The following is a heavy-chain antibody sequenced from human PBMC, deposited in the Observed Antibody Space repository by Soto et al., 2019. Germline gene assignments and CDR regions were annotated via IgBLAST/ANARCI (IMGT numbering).Heavy chain of an antibody. CDR3: ARGGGGYKSFDY. V-gene: IGHV3-53*01. Sequence: EVQLVESGGGLIQPGGSLRLSCAASGLTISSNYMTWVRQAPGKGLEWVSVIYSGGSTYYTDSVRGRFTISRDNSKNTLYLQMNSLRAEDTAVYYCARGGGGYKSFDYWGQGTLVTVSS. J-gene: IGHJ4*02. CDR2: IYSGGST. D-gene: IGHD5-12*01. CDR1: GLTISSNY.